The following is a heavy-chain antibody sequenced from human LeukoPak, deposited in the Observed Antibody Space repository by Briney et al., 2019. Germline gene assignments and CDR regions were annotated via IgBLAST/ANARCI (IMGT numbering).Heavy chain of an antibody. CDR1: GGSISSGSYY. CDR2: IYTSGST. CDR3: ARVRIAVAGYDY. J-gene: IGHJ4*02. V-gene: IGHV4-61*02. D-gene: IGHD6-19*01. Sequence: SETLSLTCTVSGGSISSGSYYWSWIRQPAGKGLEWIGRIYTSGSTNYNPSLKSRVTISVETSKNQFSLKLSSVTAADTAVYYCARVRIAVAGYDYWGQGTLVTVSS.